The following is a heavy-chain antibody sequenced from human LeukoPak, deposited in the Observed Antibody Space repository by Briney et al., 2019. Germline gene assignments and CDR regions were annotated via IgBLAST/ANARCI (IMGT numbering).Heavy chain of an antibody. CDR3: ARVLFRYSSSWYFLY. D-gene: IGHD6-13*01. CDR2: IKQDGSEK. CDR1: GFTFSSYW. V-gene: IGHV3-7*03. J-gene: IGHJ4*02. Sequence: GGSLRLSCAASGFTFSSYWMSWVRQAPGKGLEWVANIKQDGSEKYYVDSVKGRFTISRDNAKNSLYLQMNSLRAEGTAVYYCARVLFRYSSSWYFLYWGQGTLVTVSS.